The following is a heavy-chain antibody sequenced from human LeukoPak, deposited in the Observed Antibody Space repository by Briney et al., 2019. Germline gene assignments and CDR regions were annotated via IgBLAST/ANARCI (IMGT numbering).Heavy chain of an antibody. CDR2: IYYSGST. Sequence: KPSETLSLTCTVSGGSISSYYWSWIRQPPGKGLEWIGYIYYSGSTNYNPSPKSRVTISVDTSKNQFSLKLSSVTAADTAVYYCARVGRQWLVDVYWFDPWGQGTLVTVSS. CDR3: ARVGRQWLVDVYWFDP. CDR1: GGSISSYY. V-gene: IGHV4-59*01. J-gene: IGHJ5*02. D-gene: IGHD6-19*01.